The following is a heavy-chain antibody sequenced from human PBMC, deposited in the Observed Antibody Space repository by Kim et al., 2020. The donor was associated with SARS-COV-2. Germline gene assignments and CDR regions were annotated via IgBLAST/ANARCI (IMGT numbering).Heavy chain of an antibody. CDR2: IWNGGSSE. V-gene: IGHV3-33*06. CDR3: AKTYCSRSNCLYYFDY. CDR1: GFTFSNYG. D-gene: IGHD2-2*01. J-gene: IGHJ4*02. Sequence: GGSLRLSCAASGFTFSNYGIQWVRQAPGKGPEWVAVIWNGGSSEYYADSVKGRFTISRDNSGKTLYLQMNSLRAEDTAVYYCAKTYCSRSNCLYYFDYWGQGTLVTVSS.